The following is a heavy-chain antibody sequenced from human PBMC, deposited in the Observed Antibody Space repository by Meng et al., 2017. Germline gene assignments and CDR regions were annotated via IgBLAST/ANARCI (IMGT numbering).Heavy chain of an antibody. D-gene: IGHD1-26*01. Sequence: VESGAEVKSAGPECKVSVNASGYDFTSYAMNWVRQAPGQGLGWMGWINPNTGNPTYAQGFTGRFVFSLDTSVSTAYLQISSLKAEDTAVYYCAREGRVDFDYWGQGTLVTVSS. J-gene: IGHJ4*02. CDR2: INPNTGNP. CDR1: GYDFTSYA. V-gene: IGHV7-4-1*02. CDR3: AREGRVDFDY.